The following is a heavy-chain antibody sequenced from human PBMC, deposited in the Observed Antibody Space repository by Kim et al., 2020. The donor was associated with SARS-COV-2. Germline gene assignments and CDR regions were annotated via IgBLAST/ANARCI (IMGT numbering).Heavy chain of an antibody. V-gene: IGHV4-39*01. CDR3: ARGIVVVTAMTDRAFDI. CDR1: GGSISSSSYY. D-gene: IGHD2-21*02. CDR2: IYYSGST. Sequence: SETLSLTCTVSGGSISSSSYYWGWIRQPPGKGLEWIGSIYYSGSTYYNPSLKSRVTISVDTSKNQFSLQLSSVTAADTAVYYCARGIVVVTAMTDRAFDIWGQGTMVTVSS. J-gene: IGHJ3*02.